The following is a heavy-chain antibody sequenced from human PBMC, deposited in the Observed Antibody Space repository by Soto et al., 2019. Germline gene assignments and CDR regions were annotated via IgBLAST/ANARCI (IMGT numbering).Heavy chain of an antibody. CDR1: GGSINNHY. V-gene: IGHV4-59*11. CDR3: TRANWYSEY. J-gene: IGHJ4*02. Sequence: QVQLQESGPGLVKPSETLSLTCTVSGGSINNHYWSWIRQPPGKGLEWLGYVYYNGITNYNPSLASRVTMSVDTSTNQVSLNLTSLTAADTAIYFCTRANWYSEYWGQGTLVTVSS. D-gene: IGHD7-27*01. CDR2: VYYNGIT.